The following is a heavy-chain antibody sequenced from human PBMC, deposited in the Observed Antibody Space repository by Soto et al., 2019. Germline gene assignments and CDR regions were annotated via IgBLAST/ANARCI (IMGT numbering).Heavy chain of an antibody. CDR2: IIPIFGTA. D-gene: IGHD5-12*01. J-gene: IGHJ4*02. CDR3: ARSRDGYNRY. V-gene: IGHV1-69*13. CDR1: GGTFSRYS. Sequence: XVKVSCKASGGTFSRYSTSWVRQAPGQGLEWMGGIIPIFGTANYAQKFQGRVTITADESTSTAYMELSSLRSEDTAVYYCARSRDGYNRYWGQGTLVTVSS.